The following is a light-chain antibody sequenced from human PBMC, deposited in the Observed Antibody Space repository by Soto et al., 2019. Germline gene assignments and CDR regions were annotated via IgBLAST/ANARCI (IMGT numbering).Light chain of an antibody. CDR3: SSYTSSSTLV. Sequence: QSALTQPASVSGSPGQSITISCTGTSSDVGGYNYVSWYQQHPGKAPKLMIYDVNNRPSGVSYRFSGSKSGNTASLTISGXXAXXXADYYCSSYTSSSTLVFGPGTKVTV. J-gene: IGLJ1*01. V-gene: IGLV2-14*03. CDR1: SSDVGGYNY. CDR2: DVN.